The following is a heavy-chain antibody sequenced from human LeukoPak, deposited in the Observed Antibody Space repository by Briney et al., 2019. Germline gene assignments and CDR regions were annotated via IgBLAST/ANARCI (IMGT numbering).Heavy chain of an antibody. J-gene: IGHJ5*02. CDR2: IYSGGST. V-gene: IGHV3-66*02. CDR1: GFTVSSNY. D-gene: IGHD6-13*01. CDR3: ASKAAAVTAFWFDP. Sequence: GGSLRLSCAASGFTVSSNYMSWVRQAPGKGLEWVSVIYSGGSTYYADSVKGRFTISRDNSKNTLYLQMNSLRAEDTAVYYCASKAAAVTAFWFDPWGQGPWSPSPQ.